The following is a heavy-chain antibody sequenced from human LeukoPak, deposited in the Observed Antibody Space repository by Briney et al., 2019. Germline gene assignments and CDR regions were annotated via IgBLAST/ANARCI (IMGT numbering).Heavy chain of an antibody. CDR2: ISGSGGST. V-gene: IGHV3-23*01. CDR3: AKDSYGDYAFDY. Sequence: GGSLGLSCAASGFTFSSYAMSWVRQAPGKGLEWVSAISGSGGSTYYADSVKGRFTISRDNSKNTLYLQMNSLRAEDTAVYYCAKDSYGDYAFDYWGQGTLVTVSS. CDR1: GFTFSSYA. D-gene: IGHD4-17*01. J-gene: IGHJ4*02.